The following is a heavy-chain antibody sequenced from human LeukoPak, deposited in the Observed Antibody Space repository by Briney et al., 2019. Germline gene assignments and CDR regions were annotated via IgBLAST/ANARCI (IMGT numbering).Heavy chain of an antibody. D-gene: IGHD3-22*01. Sequence: ASVKVSCKASGGTFSSYAISWVRQAPGQGLEWMGGIIPIFGTANYAQKFQGRVTITADESTSTAYMEPSSLRSEDTAVYYCARDPAYYDSSGYDYGMDVWGQGTTVTVSS. CDR2: IIPIFGTA. J-gene: IGHJ6*02. CDR1: GGTFSSYA. V-gene: IGHV1-69*01. CDR3: ARDPAYYDSSGYDYGMDV.